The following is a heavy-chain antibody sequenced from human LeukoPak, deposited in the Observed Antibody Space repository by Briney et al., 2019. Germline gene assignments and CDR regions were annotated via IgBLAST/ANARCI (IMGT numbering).Heavy chain of an antibody. V-gene: IGHV3-11*01. Sequence: GGSLRLSCAVSGFTFSDYYMSWIRQAPGKGLEWISYISSSGSTIYGADSVKGRFTISRDNAKNSLYLQMNSLRAEDTAVYYCARYRSSWYAFDIWGQGTMVTVSS. D-gene: IGHD6-13*01. J-gene: IGHJ3*02. CDR2: ISSSGSTI. CDR1: GFTFSDYY. CDR3: ARYRSSWYAFDI.